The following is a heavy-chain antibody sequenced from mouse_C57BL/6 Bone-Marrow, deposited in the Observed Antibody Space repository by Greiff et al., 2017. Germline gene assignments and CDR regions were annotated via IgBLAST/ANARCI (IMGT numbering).Heavy chain of an antibody. J-gene: IGHJ3*01. CDR3: ARRPPPITTVVAKAY. V-gene: IGHV5-17*01. Sequence: EVQLVESGGGLVKPGGSLKLSCAASGFTFSDYGMHWVRQAPEKGLEWVAYISSGSSTIYYADTVKGRFTISRDNAKNTLFLQMTSLRSEDTAMYDCARRPPPITTVVAKAYWGQGTLVTVSA. CDR1: GFTFSDYG. CDR2: ISSGSSTI. D-gene: IGHD1-1*01.